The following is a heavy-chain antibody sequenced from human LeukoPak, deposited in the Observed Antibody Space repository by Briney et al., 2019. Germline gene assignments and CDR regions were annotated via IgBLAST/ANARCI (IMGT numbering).Heavy chain of an antibody. CDR1: GFTFSSYS. D-gene: IGHD2-15*01. CDR2: ISSSSSYI. J-gene: IGHJ4*02. V-gene: IGHV3-21*01. CDR3: ARDLGICSGGSCYPFDY. Sequence: GGSLRLSCAASGFTFSSYSMNWVRQAPGKGLEWVSSISSSSSYIYYADSVKGRFTISRDNAKNSLYLQMNSLRAEDTAVYYCARDLGICSGGSCYPFDYWGQGTLVTVSS.